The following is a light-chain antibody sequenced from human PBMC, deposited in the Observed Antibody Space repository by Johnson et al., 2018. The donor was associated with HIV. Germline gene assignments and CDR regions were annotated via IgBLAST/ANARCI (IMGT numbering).Light chain of an antibody. V-gene: IGLV1-51*02. Sequence: QSVLTQPPSVSAAPGQRVTISCSGSSSNIGNFYVSWYQQLPETAPKLLIYKTNDRPSGIHDRFSGSKSGTSATLDITGLQTGDEADVYCGKWDSSLSVGYVFGTGTKVTVL. CDR3: GKWDSSLSVGYV. J-gene: IGLJ1*01. CDR2: KTN. CDR1: SSNIGNFY.